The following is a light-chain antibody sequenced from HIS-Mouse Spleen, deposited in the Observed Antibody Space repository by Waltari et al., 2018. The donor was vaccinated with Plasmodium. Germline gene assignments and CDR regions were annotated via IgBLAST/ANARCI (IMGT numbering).Light chain of an antibody. Sequence: QPVLTQPPSASASLGASVPLTCTLSSGYSNYKVAWYPQIPGKGPRFVMRVGTGGIVGSKGDGIPDRFSVLGSGLNRYLTIKNIQEEDESDYHCGADHGSGSNFVWVFGGGTKLTVL. CDR2: VGTGGIVG. CDR3: GADHGSGSNFVWV. V-gene: IGLV9-49*01. J-gene: IGLJ3*02. CDR1: SGYSNYK.